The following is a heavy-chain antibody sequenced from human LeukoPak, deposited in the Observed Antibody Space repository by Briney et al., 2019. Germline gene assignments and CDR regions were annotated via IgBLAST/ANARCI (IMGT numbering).Heavy chain of an antibody. J-gene: IGHJ4*02. V-gene: IGHV3-23*01. CDR2: ISGSGGST. Sequence: PGGSLRLSCVASGFTFGSIAMTWVRQAPGKGLEWVSAISGSGGSTYYADSVKGRFTISRDNSKNTLYLQMNSLRAEDTAVYYCAKGGHYDSSGYFGPSGYWGQGTLVTVSS. CDR1: GFTFGSIA. CDR3: AKGGHYDSSGYFGPSGY. D-gene: IGHD3-22*01.